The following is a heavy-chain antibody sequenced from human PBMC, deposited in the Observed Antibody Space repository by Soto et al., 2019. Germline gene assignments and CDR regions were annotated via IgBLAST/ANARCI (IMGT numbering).Heavy chain of an antibody. CDR1: EFTFSSYA. J-gene: IGHJ6*02. D-gene: IGHD6-13*01. V-gene: IGHV3-23*01. Sequence: GGSLRLSCAASEFTFSSYAMTWVRQAPRKGLEWVSGISGSGGITYYADSVKGRFTISRDNSKNTLYLHMNSLRAEDTAVYYCAKGRGPRKDSSSWYYNYAMDVWGQGTTVTVSS. CDR3: AKGRGPRKDSSSWYYNYAMDV. CDR2: ISGSGGIT.